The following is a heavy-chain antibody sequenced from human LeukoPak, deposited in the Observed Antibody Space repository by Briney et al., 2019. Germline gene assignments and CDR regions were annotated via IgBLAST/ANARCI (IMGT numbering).Heavy chain of an antibody. Sequence: GGSLRLSCEGSAFIFSGHWMNWVRQTPGKGLEWVASIKEDGSERQYVDSVKGRFSISRDNTKGSLFLQLNSLRAEDTAVYYCARVRGHHYDSSGMNYQGMDVWGQGTTVTVSS. V-gene: IGHV3-7*03. CDR1: AFIFSGHW. CDR3: ARVRGHHYDSSGMNYQGMDV. CDR2: IKEDGSER. D-gene: IGHD3-22*01. J-gene: IGHJ6*02.